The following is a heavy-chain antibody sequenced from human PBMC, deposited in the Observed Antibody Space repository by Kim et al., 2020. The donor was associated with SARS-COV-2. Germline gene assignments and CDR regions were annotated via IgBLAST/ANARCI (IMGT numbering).Heavy chain of an antibody. Sequence: WGSLRLSCTASGFTFSSYGMHWVRQAPGKGLEWVALISYDGSNKYYVDSVKGRFTISRDNSKNTLCLQMNSLTADDTAVYYCAKDRSRGSGLYCMDVWGQGTTVTVSS. CDR1: GFTFSSYG. V-gene: IGHV3-30*18. CDR2: ISYDGSNK. J-gene: IGHJ6*02. D-gene: IGHD2-15*01. CDR3: AKDRSRGSGLYCMDV.